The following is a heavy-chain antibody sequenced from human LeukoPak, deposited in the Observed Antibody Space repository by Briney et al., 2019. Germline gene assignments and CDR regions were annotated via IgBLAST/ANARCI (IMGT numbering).Heavy chain of an antibody. Sequence: ASVKVSCKASGYTFTSYGISWVRQAPGQGLAWMGWISTYTGNTNYAQKLQGRVTMTTDTSTSTAYMELRSLRSDDTAVYYCGRDTPAQQLVPDHWGQGTLVTVSS. D-gene: IGHD6-13*01. J-gene: IGHJ5*02. CDR1: GYTFTSYG. CDR2: ISTYTGNT. CDR3: GRDTPAQQLVPDH. V-gene: IGHV1-18*01.